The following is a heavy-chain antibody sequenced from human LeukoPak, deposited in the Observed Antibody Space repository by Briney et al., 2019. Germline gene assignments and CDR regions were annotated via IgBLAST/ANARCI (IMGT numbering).Heavy chain of an antibody. J-gene: IGHJ4*02. CDR1: GYTFTGYY. Sequence: ASVKVSCKASGYTFTGYYMHWVRQAPGQGLEWMGWINPNSGGTNYAQKFQGRVTMTRDTSISTAYMELSRLRSDDTAVYYYARVGTVTTHRAPFDYWGQGTLVTVSS. CDR3: ARVGTVTTHRAPFDY. D-gene: IGHD4-17*01. V-gene: IGHV1-2*02. CDR2: INPNSGGT.